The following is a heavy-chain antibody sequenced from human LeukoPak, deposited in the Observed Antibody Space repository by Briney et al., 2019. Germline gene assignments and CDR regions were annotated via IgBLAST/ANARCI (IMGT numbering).Heavy chain of an antibody. CDR1: GFTFSGSA. CDR2: IRSKANSYAT. D-gene: IGHD3-10*01. CDR3: TRGELVVRGITYYYYMDV. J-gene: IGHJ6*03. V-gene: IGHV3-73*01. Sequence: PGGSLRLSCAASGFTFSGSAMHWVRQASGKGLEWVGRIRSKANSYATAYAASVKGRFTISRDDSKNTAYLQMNSLKTEDTAVYYCTRGELVVRGITYYYYMDVWGKGTTVTVSS.